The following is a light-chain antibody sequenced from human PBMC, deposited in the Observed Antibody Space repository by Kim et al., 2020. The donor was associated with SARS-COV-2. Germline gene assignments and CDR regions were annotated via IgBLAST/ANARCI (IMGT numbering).Light chain of an antibody. J-gene: IGLJ2*01. CDR3: QAWDSSNVV. CDR1: KLGDEY. V-gene: IGLV3-1*01. Sequence: SVSPGQTASITCSGDKLGDEYACWYQQKPGQSPVLVIYQDSKRPSGIPERFSGSNSGNTATLTISGTQAMDEADYYCQAWDSSNVVFGGGTQLTVL. CDR2: QDS.